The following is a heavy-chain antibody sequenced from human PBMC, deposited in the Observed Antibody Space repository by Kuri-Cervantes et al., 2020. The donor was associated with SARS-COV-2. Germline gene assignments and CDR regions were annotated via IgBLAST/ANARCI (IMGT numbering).Heavy chain of an antibody. CDR3: ARDRRTLSDYYGMDV. Sequence: APVKVSCKASGYTFTSYYMHWVRQAPGQGLEWMGIINPSGGSTSYAQKFQGRVTMTRDTSTSTVYMELSSLRSEDTAVYYCARDRRTLSDYYGMDVWGQGTTVTVSS. J-gene: IGHJ6*02. CDR1: GYTFTSYY. CDR2: INPSGGST. V-gene: IGHV1-46*01. D-gene: IGHD1-14*01.